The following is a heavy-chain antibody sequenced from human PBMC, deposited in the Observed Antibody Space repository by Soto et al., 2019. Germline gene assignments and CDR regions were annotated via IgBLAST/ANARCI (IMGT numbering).Heavy chain of an antibody. Sequence: EVQLVESGGGLVQPGGSLRLSCAASGLTFRGHWMHWVRQVQGKGLVWVSRVDTDGSVTNYADFVEGRFTISRDDAKNTVYIQINSLRAEDTAVYYCARDTPHNWFDPWGQGILVTVSS. J-gene: IGHJ5*02. D-gene: IGHD2-15*01. CDR3: ARDTPHNWFDP. V-gene: IGHV3-74*01. CDR1: GLTFRGHW. CDR2: VDTDGSVT.